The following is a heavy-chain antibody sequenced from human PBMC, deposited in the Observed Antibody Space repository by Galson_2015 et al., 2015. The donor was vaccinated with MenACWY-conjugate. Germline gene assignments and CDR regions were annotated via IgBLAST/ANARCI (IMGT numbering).Heavy chain of an antibody. V-gene: IGHV4-59*01. CDR2: ISYSGST. CDR3: ARGFSSGAPPLY. J-gene: IGHJ4*02. D-gene: IGHD3-22*01. CDR1: GGSISSYY. Sequence: ETLSLTCTVSGGSISSYYWSWIRQPPGKGLEWIGYISYSGSTNYNPSLKSRVTISVNTSKNQFSLKLSSVTTADTAVYYCARGFSSGAPPLYWGQGTLVTVSS.